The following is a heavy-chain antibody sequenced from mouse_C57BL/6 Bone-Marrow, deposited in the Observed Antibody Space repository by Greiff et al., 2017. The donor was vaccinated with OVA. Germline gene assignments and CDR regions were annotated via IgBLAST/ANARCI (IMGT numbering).Heavy chain of an antibody. D-gene: IGHD1-1*01. CDR1: GFTFSSYA. CDR2: ISSGGDYI. V-gene: IGHV5-9-1*02. CDR3: TRDRYYGSLDY. Sequence: EVQLQQSGEGLVKPGGSLKLSCAASGFTFSSYAMSWVRQTPEKRLEWVAYISSGGDYIYYADTVKGRFTISRDNARNTLYLQMSSLKSEDTAMYYCTRDRYYGSLDYWGQGTSVTVSS. J-gene: IGHJ4*01.